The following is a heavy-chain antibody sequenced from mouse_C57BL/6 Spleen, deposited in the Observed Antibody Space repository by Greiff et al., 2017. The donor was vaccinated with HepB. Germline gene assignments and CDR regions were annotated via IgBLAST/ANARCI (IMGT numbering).Heavy chain of an antibody. D-gene: IGHD2-4*01. Sequence: EVQLQQSGPELVKPGASVKISCKASGYTFTDYYMNWVKQSHGKSLEWIGDINPNNGGTSYNQKFKGKATLTVDKSSSTAYMELRSLTSEDSAVYYCARAGGYDYDGYAMDYWGQGTSVTVSS. CDR2: INPNNGGT. CDR1: GYTFTDYY. V-gene: IGHV1-26*01. CDR3: ARAGGYDYDGYAMDY. J-gene: IGHJ4*01.